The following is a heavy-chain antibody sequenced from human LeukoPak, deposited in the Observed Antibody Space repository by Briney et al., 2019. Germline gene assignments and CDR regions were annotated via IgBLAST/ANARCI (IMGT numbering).Heavy chain of an antibody. Sequence: GGSLRLSCAASGFTFSSYSMNWVRQAPGKGLEWVSKITSSSSTAFYADSVKGRFTISRDNSKNTLYLQMNSLRAEDTAVYHCAKDPAGYGDYGNWFDPWGQGTLVTVSS. CDR1: GFTFSSYS. J-gene: IGHJ5*02. CDR3: AKDPAGYGDYGNWFDP. CDR2: ITSSSSTA. D-gene: IGHD4-17*01. V-gene: IGHV3-48*01.